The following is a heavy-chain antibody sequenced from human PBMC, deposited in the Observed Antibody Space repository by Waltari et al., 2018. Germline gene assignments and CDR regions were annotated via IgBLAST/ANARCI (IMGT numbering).Heavy chain of an antibody. V-gene: IGHV1-2*02. Sequence: QVQLVQSGAEAKKPGASVKVSCTATGYTFTGYYMHWVRQAPGQGLEWTGWINPNSGGTNYAQKFQCRVTMTRDTSISTAYMELSRLRSDDTAGYYCARDAIAVANWFDPWGQGTLVTVSS. D-gene: IGHD6-19*01. CDR2: INPNSGGT. CDR3: ARDAIAVANWFDP. CDR1: GYTFTGYY. J-gene: IGHJ5*02.